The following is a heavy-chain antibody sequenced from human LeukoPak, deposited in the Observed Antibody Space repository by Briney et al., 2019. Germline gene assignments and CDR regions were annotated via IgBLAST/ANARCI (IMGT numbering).Heavy chain of an antibody. Sequence: PSETLSLTCAVYGGSFSGYYWSWIRQPPGKGLEWIGEINRSGSTNYNPSLKSRVTMSVDTSKNQFSLKLSSVTAAATAVYYCARVRRSGYSTYYYYGMDVWGQGTTVTVSS. CDR1: GGSFSGYY. CDR2: INRSGST. D-gene: IGHD3-3*01. J-gene: IGHJ6*02. CDR3: ARVRRSGYSTYYYYGMDV. V-gene: IGHV4-34*01.